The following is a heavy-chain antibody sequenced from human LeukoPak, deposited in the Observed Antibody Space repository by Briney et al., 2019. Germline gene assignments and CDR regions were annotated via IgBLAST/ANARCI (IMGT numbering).Heavy chain of an antibody. CDR1: GFTFSGSA. D-gene: IGHD3-10*01. CDR3: TRWIWFGELSVGFDP. V-gene: IGHV3-73*01. CDR2: IRSKANSYAT. Sequence: PGGSLRLSCAASGFTFSGSAMHWVRQASGKGLEWVGRIRSKANSYATAYAASVKGRLTISRDDSKNTAYLQMNSLKTEDTAVYYCTRWIWFGELSVGFDPWGQGTLVTVSS. J-gene: IGHJ5*02.